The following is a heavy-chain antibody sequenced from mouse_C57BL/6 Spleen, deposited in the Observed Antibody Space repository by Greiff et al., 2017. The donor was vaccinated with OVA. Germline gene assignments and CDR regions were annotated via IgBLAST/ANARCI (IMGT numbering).Heavy chain of an antibody. D-gene: IGHD2-4*01. J-gene: IGHJ2*01. CDR2: IYPSDSET. CDR1: GYTFTSYW. Sequence: QVQLKQPGAELVRPGSSVKLSCKASGYTFTSYWMDWVKQRPGQGLEWIGNIYPSDSETHYNQKFKDKATLTVDKSSSTAYMQLSSLTSEDSAVYYCAGRDYDVGFDYWGQGTTLTVSS. V-gene: IGHV1-61*01. CDR3: AGRDYDVGFDY.